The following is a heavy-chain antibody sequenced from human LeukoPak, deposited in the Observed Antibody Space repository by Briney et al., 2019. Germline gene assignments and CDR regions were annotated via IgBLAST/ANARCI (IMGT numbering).Heavy chain of an antibody. J-gene: IGHJ4*02. CDR1: GGTFSSYA. D-gene: IGHD3-9*01. CDR2: IIPIFGIA. Sequence: ASEKVSCKASGGTFSSYATSWVRQAPGQGLEWMGRIIPIFGIANYAQKFQGRVTITADKSTSTAYMELSSLRSEDTAVYYCARDHDILTGFDYWGQGTLVTVSS. CDR3: ARDHDILTGFDY. V-gene: IGHV1-69*04.